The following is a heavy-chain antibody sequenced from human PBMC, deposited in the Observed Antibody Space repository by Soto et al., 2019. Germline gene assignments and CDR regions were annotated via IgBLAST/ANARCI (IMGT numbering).Heavy chain of an antibody. Sequence: AGGSLRLSCAASGFTLSSYGMHWVRQAPGKGLEWVAVISYDGSNKYYADSVKGRFTISRDNSKNTLYLQMNSLRAEDTAVYYCAKDIVKLYTAMAPGGFDYWGQGTLVTVSS. V-gene: IGHV3-30*18. CDR2: ISYDGSNK. CDR1: GFTLSSYG. D-gene: IGHD5-18*01. CDR3: AKDIVKLYTAMAPGGFDY. J-gene: IGHJ4*02.